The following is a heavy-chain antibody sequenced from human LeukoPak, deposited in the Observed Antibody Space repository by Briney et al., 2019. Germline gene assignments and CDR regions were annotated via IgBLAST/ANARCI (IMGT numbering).Heavy chain of an antibody. J-gene: IGHJ4*02. D-gene: IGHD3-22*01. V-gene: IGHV4-34*01. CDR2: INHSGST. CDR3: ARGLKGYYDSSGYYRRYYFDY. Sequence: SETLSLTCTVSGGSISSYYWSWIRQPPGKGLEWIGEINHSGSTNYNPSLKSRVTISVDTSKNQFSLKLSSVTAADTAVYYCARGLKGYYDSSGYYRRYYFDYWGQGTLVTVSS. CDR1: GGSISSYY.